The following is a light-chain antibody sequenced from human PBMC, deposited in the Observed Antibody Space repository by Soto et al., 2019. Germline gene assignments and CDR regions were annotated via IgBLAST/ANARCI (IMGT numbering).Light chain of an antibody. J-gene: IGKJ5*01. CDR2: GAS. Sequence: EILLTQSPGTLSLSPGERATLSCGGSQSVSSSYLAWYQQKPRQAPRLLIYGASSRATGIPDSFSGSGSGTDFTLTISRLETEDFAVYYCQQYGSSLGITFGQGTRLEIK. CDR1: QSVSSSY. V-gene: IGKV3-20*01. CDR3: QQYGSSLGIT.